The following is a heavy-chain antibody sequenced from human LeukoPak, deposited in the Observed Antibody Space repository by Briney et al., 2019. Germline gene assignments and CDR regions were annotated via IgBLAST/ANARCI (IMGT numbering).Heavy chain of an antibody. J-gene: IGHJ4*02. D-gene: IGHD3-3*01. Sequence: SETLSLTCTVSGGSISSSSYYWCWIRQPPGKGLEWIGSIYYSGSTYYNPSLKSRVTISVDTSKNQFSLKLSSVTAADTAVYYCARQTKDFWSGYYTNFDYWGQGTLVTVSS. CDR2: IYYSGST. CDR3: ARQTKDFWSGYYTNFDY. CDR1: GGSISSSSYY. V-gene: IGHV4-39*01.